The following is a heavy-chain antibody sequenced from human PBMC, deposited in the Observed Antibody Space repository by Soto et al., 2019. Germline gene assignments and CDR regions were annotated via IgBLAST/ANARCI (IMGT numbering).Heavy chain of an antibody. J-gene: IGHJ3*02. V-gene: IGHV1-46*03. CDR3: ARTIAIGAVARPDAFDI. CDR1: GYTFTSYY. D-gene: IGHD6-19*01. Sequence: ASVKVSCKASGYTFTSYYMHWVRQAPGQGLEWMGIINPSGGSTSYAQKFQGRVTMTRDTSTSTVYMELSSLRSEDTAVYYCARTIAIGAVARPDAFDIWGQGTMVTVSS. CDR2: INPSGGST.